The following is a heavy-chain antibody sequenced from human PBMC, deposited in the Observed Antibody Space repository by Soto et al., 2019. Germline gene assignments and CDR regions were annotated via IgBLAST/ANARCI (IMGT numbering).Heavy chain of an antibody. J-gene: IGHJ6*02. V-gene: IGHV5-10-1*01. CDR1: GYSFTSYW. CDR2: IDPSDSYT. D-gene: IGHD2-2*01. Sequence: GESLKISCKGSGYSFTSYWISWVRQMPGKGLEWMGRIDPSDSYTNYSPSFQGHVTISADKSISTAYLQWSSLKASDTAMYYCATRRTGYCSSTSCYASFFYYYGMDVWGQGTTVTV. CDR3: ATRRTGYCSSTSCYASFFYYYGMDV.